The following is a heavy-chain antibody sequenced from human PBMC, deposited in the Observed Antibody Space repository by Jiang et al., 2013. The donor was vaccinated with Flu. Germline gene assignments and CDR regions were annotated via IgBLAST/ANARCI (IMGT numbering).Heavy chain of an antibody. Sequence: SGAEVKKPGASVKVSCKASGYTFTSYDITWVRQAPGQGLEWMGWITAYNGNTKYEQKLQGRVTMTTDTSTSTAYMELRSLRSNDTAVYYCARGVVEATKGWYFDLWGRGTLVTVSS. CDR2: ITAYNGNT. D-gene: IGHD1-26*01. V-gene: IGHV1-18*01. J-gene: IGHJ2*01. CDR1: GYTFTSYD. CDR3: ARGVVEATKGWYFDL.